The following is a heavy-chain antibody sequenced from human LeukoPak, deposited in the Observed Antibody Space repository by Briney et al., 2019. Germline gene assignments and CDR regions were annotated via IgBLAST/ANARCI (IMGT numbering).Heavy chain of an antibody. CDR2: INTNTGNP. CDR3: ARGPSTPNNYYDSSGYYEYFDY. CDR1: GYTFTSYG. V-gene: IGHV7-4-1*02. Sequence: ASVKVSCKASGYTFTSYGISWVRQAPGQGLEWMGRINTNTGNPMFAQGFTGRFVFSLDTSVRTAYLQISSLKAEDTAVYYCARGPSTPNNYYDSSGYYEYFDYWGQGTLVTVSS. J-gene: IGHJ4*02. D-gene: IGHD3-22*01.